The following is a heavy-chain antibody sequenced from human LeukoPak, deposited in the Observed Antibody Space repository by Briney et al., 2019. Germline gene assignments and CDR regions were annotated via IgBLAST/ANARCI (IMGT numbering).Heavy chain of an antibody. CDR1: GGSFSGYY. D-gene: IGHD3-22*01. CDR3: ARGITMIVVVPSTPWYFDY. CDR2: INHSGST. Sequence: SETLSLTCAVYGGSFSGYYWSWIRQPPGKGLEWIGEINHSGSTYYNPSLKSRVTISVDTSKNQFSLKLSSVTAADTAVYYCARGITMIVVVPSTPWYFDYWGQGTLVTVSS. V-gene: IGHV4-34*01. J-gene: IGHJ4*02.